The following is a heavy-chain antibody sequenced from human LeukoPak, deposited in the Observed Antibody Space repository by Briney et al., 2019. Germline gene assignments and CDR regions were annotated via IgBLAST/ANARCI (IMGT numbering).Heavy chain of an antibody. CDR2: IRYDGSNK. Sequence: GGSLRLSCAASGFTFSSYGMHWVRQAPGKGLEWVAFIRYDGSNKYYADSVKGRFTISRDNAKNSLYLQMNSLRAEDTAVYYCARDQYGDYDFDYWGQGTLVTVSS. CDR1: GFTFSSYG. D-gene: IGHD4-17*01. J-gene: IGHJ4*02. V-gene: IGHV3-30*02. CDR3: ARDQYGDYDFDY.